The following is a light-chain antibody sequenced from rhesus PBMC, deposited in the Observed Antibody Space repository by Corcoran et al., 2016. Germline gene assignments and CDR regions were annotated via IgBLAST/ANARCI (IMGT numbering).Light chain of an antibody. J-gene: IGKJ2*01. V-gene: IGKV1-19*01. CDR1: QAISSW. CDR2: AAS. CDR3: QQYDDRPYS. Sequence: DIQMTQSPSSLSASVGDKVTITCHASQAISSWLAWYQQKPGKAPKPLIYAASSLKSGVPSRFSGSGSGTDYTLTISSLQPEDFATYYCQQYDDRPYSFGQGTKVEIK.